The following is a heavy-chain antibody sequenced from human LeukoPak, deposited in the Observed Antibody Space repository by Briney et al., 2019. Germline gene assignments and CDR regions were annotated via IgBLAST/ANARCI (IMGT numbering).Heavy chain of an antibody. CDR2: IWYDGSNK. J-gene: IGHJ4*02. CDR1: GFTFSSYG. V-gene: IGHV3-33*01. CDR3: ARDGPHDYGDLDY. D-gene: IGHD4-17*01. Sequence: GGSLRLSCAASGFTFSSYGMHWVRQAPGKGLEWVAVIWYDGSNKYYADSVKGRFTIYRDNSKNTLYLQMNSLRAEDTAVYYCARDGPHDYGDLDYWGQGTLVTVSS.